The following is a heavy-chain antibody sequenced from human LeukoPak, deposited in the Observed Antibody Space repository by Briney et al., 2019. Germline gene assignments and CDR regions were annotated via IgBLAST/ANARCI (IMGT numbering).Heavy chain of an antibody. CDR2: ISSSGSTI. V-gene: IGHV3-48*01. Sequence: GGSLRLSCTASGFTFSSYSMNWVRQAPGKGLEWVSYISSSGSTIYYADSVKGRFTISRDNAKNSLYLQMNSLRAEDTAVYYCARDQVIRGAFDIWGQGTMVTVSS. J-gene: IGHJ3*02. CDR1: GFTFSSYS. D-gene: IGHD3-16*02. CDR3: ARDQVIRGAFDI.